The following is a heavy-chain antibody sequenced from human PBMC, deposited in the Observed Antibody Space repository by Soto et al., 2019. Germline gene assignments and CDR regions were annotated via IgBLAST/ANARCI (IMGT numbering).Heavy chain of an antibody. CDR2: IFSNDEK. CDR1: GFSLSNARMG. V-gene: IGHV2-26*01. D-gene: IGHD6-19*01. J-gene: IGHJ6*02. Sequence: QVTLKESGPVLVKPTETLTLTCTVSGFSLSNARMGVSWIRQPPGKALEWLAHIFSNDEKSYSTSLKSRLTTSKDTSKSQVVLTMTNMDPVDTATYYCARSVAGFLYYYYGMDVWGQGTTVTVSS. CDR3: ARSVAGFLYYYYGMDV.